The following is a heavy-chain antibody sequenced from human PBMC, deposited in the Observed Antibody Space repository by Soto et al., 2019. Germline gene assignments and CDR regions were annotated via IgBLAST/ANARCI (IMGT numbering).Heavy chain of an antibody. J-gene: IGHJ4*02. V-gene: IGHV1-3*01. CDR3: ARAPLAATTDFDY. D-gene: IGHD6-25*01. CDR2: INAGNGNT. Sequence: SSVKVSCKASGYTFTSYAMHWVRQAPGQRLEWMGWINAGNGNTKYSQKFQGRVTITRDTSASTAYMELSSLRSEDTAVYYCARAPLAATTDFDYWGQGTLVTVSS. CDR1: GYTFTSYA.